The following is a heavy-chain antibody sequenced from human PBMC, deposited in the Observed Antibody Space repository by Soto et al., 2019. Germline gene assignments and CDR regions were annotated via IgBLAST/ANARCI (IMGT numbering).Heavy chain of an antibody. CDR1: GYTFTSYA. CDR2: INAGNGNT. D-gene: IGHD2-15*01. J-gene: IGHJ4*02. CDR3: ARDLGGWPDY. Sequence: QVQLVQSGAEVKKPGASVKVSCKASGYTFTSYAMHWVRQAPGQRLEWMGWINAGNGNTKYSQKFQGRVTITRATSASTAYMELSSLRYEDTAVYYSARDLGGWPDYWGQGTLVTVSS. V-gene: IGHV1-3*01.